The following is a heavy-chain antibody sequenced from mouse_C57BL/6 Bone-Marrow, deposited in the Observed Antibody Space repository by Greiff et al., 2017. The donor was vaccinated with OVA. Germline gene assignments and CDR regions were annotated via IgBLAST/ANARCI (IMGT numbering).Heavy chain of an antibody. Sequence: QVQLQQPGAELVKPGASVKMSCKASGFTFTSYWITWVKQRPGQGLEWIGDLYPGSGSTNYNEKFKSKATPTVDTSSSTAYMQRSSLTSEDSAVYYCARERYYGSSDFDYWGQGTTLTVSS. CDR1: GFTFTSYW. D-gene: IGHD1-1*01. CDR3: ARERYYGSSDFDY. J-gene: IGHJ2*01. V-gene: IGHV1-55*01. CDR2: LYPGSGST.